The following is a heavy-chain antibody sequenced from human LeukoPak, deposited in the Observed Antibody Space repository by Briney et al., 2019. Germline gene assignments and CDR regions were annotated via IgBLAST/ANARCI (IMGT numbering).Heavy chain of an antibody. J-gene: IGHJ3*02. CDR1: GFTISSNY. D-gene: IGHD2-15*01. CDR3: AKASLVVVAADAFDI. Sequence: PGGSLRLSCAASGFTISSNYLSWVRQAPGKGLEWVSAISGSGGSTYYADSVKGRFTISRDNSKNTLYLQMNSLRAEDTAVYYCAKASLVVVAADAFDIWGQGTMVTVSS. V-gene: IGHV3-23*01. CDR2: ISGSGGST.